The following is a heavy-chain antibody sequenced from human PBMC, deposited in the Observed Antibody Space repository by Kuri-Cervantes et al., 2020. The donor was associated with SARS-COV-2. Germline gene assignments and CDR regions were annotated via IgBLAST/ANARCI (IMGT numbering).Heavy chain of an antibody. CDR1: GYTFTGYY. V-gene: IGHV1-2*02. D-gene: IGHD1-1*01. CDR3: AKEKQAGKEGLLSFDY. J-gene: IGHJ4*02. CDR2: INPNSGGT. Sequence: ASVKVSCKASGYTFTGYYMHWVRQAPGQGLEWMGWINPNSGGTNYAQKFQGRVTMTRDTSISTAYMELSRLRSDDTAVYYCAKEKQAGKEGLLSFDYWGQGTLVTVSS.